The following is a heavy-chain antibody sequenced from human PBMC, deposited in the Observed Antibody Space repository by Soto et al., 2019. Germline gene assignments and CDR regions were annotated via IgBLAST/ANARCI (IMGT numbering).Heavy chain of an antibody. Sequence: SVKVSCKGSGFTFSRSAVQWVRQARGQGLEWIGWIVAASGKTDYSQIFQERVTITRDMSTSTACMELSSLSSEDTAVYYCAATLDWGSYDFGGYPSWGQGTLVTVSS. V-gene: IGHV1-58*01. CDR2: IVAASGKT. CDR3: AATLDWGSYDFGGYPS. D-gene: IGHD3-22*01. J-gene: IGHJ4*02. CDR1: GFTFSRSA.